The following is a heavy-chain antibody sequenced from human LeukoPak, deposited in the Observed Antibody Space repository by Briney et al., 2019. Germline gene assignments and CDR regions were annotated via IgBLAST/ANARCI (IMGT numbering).Heavy chain of an antibody. Sequence: GGSLRLSCAASGFTVSSNYMSWVRQAPGKGLEWVSVIYSSGSTYYADSVKGRFTISRDNSKNTLYLQTNSLRAEDTAVYYCAREYRGSRRSDAFDIWGQGTMVTVSS. J-gene: IGHJ3*02. CDR1: GFTVSSNY. CDR2: IYSSGST. CDR3: AREYRGSRRSDAFDI. V-gene: IGHV3-53*01. D-gene: IGHD3-10*01.